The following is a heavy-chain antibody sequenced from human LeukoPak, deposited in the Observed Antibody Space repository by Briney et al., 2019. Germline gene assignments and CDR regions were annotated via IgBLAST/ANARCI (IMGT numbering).Heavy chain of an antibody. CDR3: AKFRNPDYSSTWYQRAWLDP. Sequence: SGGSLRLSCAASGFTFSSYAMSWVRQAPGKGLEWVSAISGSGGSTYYADSVKGRFTISRDNSKNTLYLQMSSLRAEDTAVYHCAKFRNPDYSSTWYQRAWLDPWGQGTLVTVSS. J-gene: IGHJ5*02. D-gene: IGHD6-13*01. CDR1: GFTFSSYA. V-gene: IGHV3-23*01. CDR2: ISGSGGST.